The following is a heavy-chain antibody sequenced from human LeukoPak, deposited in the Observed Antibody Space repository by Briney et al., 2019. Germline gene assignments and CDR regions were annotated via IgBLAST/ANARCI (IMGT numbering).Heavy chain of an antibody. CDR3: ARDRPGGGINGMDV. V-gene: IGHV3-33*08. CDR2: IWYDGSNK. Sequence: GRSLRLSCAASGFIFSSHGMHWVRQAPGKGLEWVAVIWYDGSNKYYADSAKGRFTISRDNSKNTLNLQMNSLRAEDTAVYYCARDRPGGGINGMDVWGQGTTVTVSS. D-gene: IGHD3-16*01. J-gene: IGHJ6*02. CDR1: GFIFSSHG.